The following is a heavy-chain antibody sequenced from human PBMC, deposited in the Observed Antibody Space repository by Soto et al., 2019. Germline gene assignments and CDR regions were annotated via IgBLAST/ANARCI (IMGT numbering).Heavy chain of an antibody. V-gene: IGHV1-2*02. J-gene: IGHJ5*02. Sequence: GASVKVSCKASGYTFTGYYMHCVRQAPGQGLEWMGWINPNSGGTNYAQKFQGRVTMTRDTSISTAYMELSRLRSDDTAVYYCARVLTYGSGSYYKGGWFDPWGQGTLVTVSS. CDR2: INPNSGGT. CDR1: GYTFTGYY. D-gene: IGHD3-10*01. CDR3: ARVLTYGSGSYYKGGWFDP.